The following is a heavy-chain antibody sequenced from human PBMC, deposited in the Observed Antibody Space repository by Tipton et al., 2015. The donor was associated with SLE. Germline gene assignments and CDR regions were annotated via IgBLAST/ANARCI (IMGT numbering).Heavy chain of an antibody. CDR2: MNPYSHKT. D-gene: IGHD3-10*01. CDR3: ARGGDFDY. J-gene: IGHJ4*02. CDR1: GYTFINYD. V-gene: IGHV1-8*01. Sequence: QLVQSGAEVKKPGASVKVSCKASGYTFINYDINWVRRATGQGLEWMGYMNPYSHKTGYAQKFQGRVTLTWSTSTGTAYMELSGLASEDTAVYFCARGGDFDYWGQGTLVTVSS.